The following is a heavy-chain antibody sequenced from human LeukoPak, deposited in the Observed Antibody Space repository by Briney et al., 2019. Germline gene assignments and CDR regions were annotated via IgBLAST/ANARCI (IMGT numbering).Heavy chain of an antibody. Sequence: GGSLRLSCAASGFTFSSYSMNWVRQAPGKGLEWVSYISSSSSTIFYAESVTGRFTISRDNAKNSLYLQMNSLRAEDTAVYYCATDIIVVPGAIGFDYWGQGILVTVSS. CDR3: ATDIIVVPGAIGFDY. CDR2: ISSSSSTI. CDR1: GFTFSSYS. V-gene: IGHV3-48*01. J-gene: IGHJ4*02. D-gene: IGHD2-2*02.